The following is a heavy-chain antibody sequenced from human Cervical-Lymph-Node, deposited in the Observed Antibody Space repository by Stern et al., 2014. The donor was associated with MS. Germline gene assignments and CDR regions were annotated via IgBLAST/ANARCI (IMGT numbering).Heavy chain of an antibody. J-gene: IGHJ4*02. D-gene: IGHD5-12*01. CDR1: GGTFTSYG. V-gene: IGHV1-18*01. CDR2: ISAYNGNT. Sequence: VQLVESGAEVKKPGSSVKVSCKASGGTFTSYGISWVRQAPGQGLERMGWISAYNGNTNYAQKLQGRVTMTTDTSTSTAYMELRSLRSDDTAVYYCARVEGHIVATPFDYWGQGTLVTVSS. CDR3: ARVEGHIVATPFDY.